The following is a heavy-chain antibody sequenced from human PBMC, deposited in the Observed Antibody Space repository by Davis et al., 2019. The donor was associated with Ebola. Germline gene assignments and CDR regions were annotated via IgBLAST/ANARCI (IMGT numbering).Heavy chain of an antibody. CDR3: ARVAVPAATNSYYSGLVV. CDR2: IYSTGST. J-gene: IGHJ6*02. CDR1: GGAIPNYY. D-gene: IGHD2-2*01. V-gene: IGHV4-4*07. Sequence: PSETLSLTCTVSGGAIPNYYWSWIRQPAGKGLEWIGRIYSTGSTNYNPSLKGRVSMSIDTSKNQFSLRLHSVTAADTAMYYCARVAVPAATNSYYSGLVVWGQGTAVTGSS.